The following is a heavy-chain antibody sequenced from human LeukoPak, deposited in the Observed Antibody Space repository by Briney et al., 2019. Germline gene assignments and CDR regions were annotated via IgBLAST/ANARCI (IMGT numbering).Heavy chain of an antibody. J-gene: IGHJ4*01. CDR2: INPNSGGT. CDR3: ERPGAGSYYLDY. Sequence: GASVKVSCKASGYTFTVYYMHWVRQAPGQGLEWMGWINPNSGGTNYAQKFQGRVTMTRDTSISTAYMELSRLRSDDTAVYYCERPGAGSYYLDYWGQGTLVTVSS. V-gene: IGHV1-2*02. CDR1: GYTFTVYY. D-gene: IGHD3-10*01.